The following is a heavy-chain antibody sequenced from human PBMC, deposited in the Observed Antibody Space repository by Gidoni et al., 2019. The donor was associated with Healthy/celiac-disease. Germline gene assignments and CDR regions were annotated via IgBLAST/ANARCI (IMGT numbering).Heavy chain of an antibody. CDR1: GGTFSSYA. CDR3: ARDEGEAQALSHAFDI. D-gene: IGHD3-16*01. Sequence: QVQLVQSGAEVKKPGSSVKVSCKASGGTFSSYAISWVRQAPGQGLEWMGGIIPIFGTANYAQKFQGRVTITADKSTSTAYMELSSLRSEDTAVYYCARDEGEAQALSHAFDIWGQGTMVTVSS. V-gene: IGHV1-69*06. J-gene: IGHJ3*02. CDR2: IIPIFGTA.